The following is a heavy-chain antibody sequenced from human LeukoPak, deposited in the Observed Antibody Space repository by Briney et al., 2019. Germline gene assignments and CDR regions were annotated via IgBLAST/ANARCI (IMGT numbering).Heavy chain of an antibody. CDR3: ARGKSRRITNFGVVTTYYYYCVDF. D-gene: IGHD3-3*01. V-gene: IGHV1-8*03. J-gene: IGHJ6*03. Sequence: ASVKVSCKDSGYTFTSYDINLVRQATGQGLEWMGWMNPNSGNTGYAQKFQGRVTITRNTSISTAYMELSSLRSEDTAVYNCARGKSRRITNFGVVTTYYYYCVDFWGKGTPVTVSS. CDR2: MNPNSGNT. CDR1: GYTFTSYD.